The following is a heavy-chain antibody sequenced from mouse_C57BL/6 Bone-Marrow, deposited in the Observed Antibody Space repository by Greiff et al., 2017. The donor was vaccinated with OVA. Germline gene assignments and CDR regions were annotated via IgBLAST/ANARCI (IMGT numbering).Heavy chain of an antibody. CDR3: TRLLRYGYFDV. CDR1: GFNIKDYY. J-gene: IGHJ1*03. CDR2: IDPENGDT. Sequence: EVQLQQSGAELVRPGASVKLSCTASGFNIKDYYMHWVKQRPEQGLEWIGWIDPENGDTEYASKFQGKATITADTSSNTAYLQLSSLTSEDTAVCYCTRLLRYGYFDVWGTGTTITVSS. D-gene: IGHD1-1*01. V-gene: IGHV14-4*01.